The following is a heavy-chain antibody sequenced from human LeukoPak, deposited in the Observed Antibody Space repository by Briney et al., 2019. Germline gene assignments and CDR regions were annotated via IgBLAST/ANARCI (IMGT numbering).Heavy chain of an antibody. J-gene: IGHJ4*02. CDR3: ARLYSSSWSLESSPPVSGYFDY. V-gene: IGHV5-51*01. CDR2: IYPADSTA. D-gene: IGHD6-13*01. Sequence: NTGESLKISCKASGYSFTTYWIGWVRQMPGKGLEWMGIIYPADSTAHYSPSFQGQVTISADKSISTAYLQWSSLKASDTAMYYCARLYSSSWSLESSPPVSGYFDYWGQGTLVTVSS. CDR1: GYSFTTYW.